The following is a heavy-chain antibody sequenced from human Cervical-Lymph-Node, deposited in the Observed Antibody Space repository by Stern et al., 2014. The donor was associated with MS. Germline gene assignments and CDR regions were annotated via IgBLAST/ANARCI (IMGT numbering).Heavy chain of an antibody. CDR1: GGSISSGSYY. Sequence: QLQLQESGPGLVKPSETLSLTCTVSGGSISSGSYYWGWIRQPPGKRLEWFGSVHYSGNTYYNASLKRRVTVSVATSRTQFSLKLTSVTAADTAVYYCARHKISFSSGWFYFDYWGQGTLVTVSS. J-gene: IGHJ4*02. CDR3: ARHKISFSSGWFYFDY. V-gene: IGHV4-39*01. D-gene: IGHD6-19*01. CDR2: VHYSGNT.